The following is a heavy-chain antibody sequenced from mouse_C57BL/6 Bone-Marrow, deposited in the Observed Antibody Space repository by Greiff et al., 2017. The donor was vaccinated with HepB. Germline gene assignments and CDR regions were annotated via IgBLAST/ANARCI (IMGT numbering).Heavy chain of an antibody. Sequence: VQLQQPGAELVKPGASVKMSCKASGYTFTSYWITWVKQRPGQGLEWIGDIYPGSGSTNYNEKFKSKATLTVDTSSSTAYMQLSSLTSEDSAVYYCARWDGYYPHFDYWGQGTTLTVSS. CDR2: IYPGSGST. J-gene: IGHJ2*01. D-gene: IGHD2-3*01. CDR1: GYTFTSYW. CDR3: ARWDGYYPHFDY. V-gene: IGHV1-55*01.